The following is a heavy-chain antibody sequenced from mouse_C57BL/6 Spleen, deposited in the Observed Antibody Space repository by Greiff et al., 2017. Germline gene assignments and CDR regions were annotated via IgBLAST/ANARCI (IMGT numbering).Heavy chain of an antibody. J-gene: IGHJ2*01. CDR2: IDPETGGT. V-gene: IGHV1-15*01. Sequence: QVQLQQPGAELVRPGASVTLSCKASGYTFTDYEMHWVKQTPVQGLEWIGGIDPETGGTAYNQKFKGKAILTADKSSSTAYMELRSLTSEDSAVYYCTRGELLYYFDYWGQGTTVTVSS. CDR3: TRGELLYYFDY. CDR1: GYTFTDYE.